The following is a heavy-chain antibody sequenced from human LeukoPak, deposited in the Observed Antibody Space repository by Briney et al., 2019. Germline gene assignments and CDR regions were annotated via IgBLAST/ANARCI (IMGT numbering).Heavy chain of an antibody. J-gene: IGHJ4*02. CDR3: ARDRLEYYFDY. CDR1: GGSISSYY. CDR2: TYTSGST. V-gene: IGHV4-4*07. Sequence: SETLSLTCTVSGGSISSYYWSWIRQPAGKGLEWIGRTYTSGSTNYNPSLKSRVTISVDKSKNQFSLKLSSVTAADTAVYYCARDRLEYYFDYWGQGTLVTVSS. D-gene: IGHD5-24*01.